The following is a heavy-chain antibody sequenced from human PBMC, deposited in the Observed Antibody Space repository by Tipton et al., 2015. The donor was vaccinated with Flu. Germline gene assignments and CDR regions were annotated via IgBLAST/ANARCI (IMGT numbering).Heavy chain of an antibody. D-gene: IGHD3-10*01. J-gene: IGHJ4*02. CDR2: IFHTGST. CDR3: ARSTYHYGSGSSDY. CDR1: GHSISSDYY. V-gene: IGHV4-38-2*02. Sequence: TLSLTCTISGHSISSDYYWGWIRQSPGKGLEWIGNIFHTGSTYHNPSLKSRVTISVDTSKNQFSLKVFSVTAADTAVYYCARSTYHYGSGSSDYWGQGTLVTVSS.